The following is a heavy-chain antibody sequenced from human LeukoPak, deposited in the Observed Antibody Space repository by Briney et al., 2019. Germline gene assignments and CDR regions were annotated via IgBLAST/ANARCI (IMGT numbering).Heavy chain of an antibody. CDR3: ARVIVPSVWGSYRYIGY. CDR2: MNPNSGNT. CDR1: GYTFTGYY. Sequence: ASVKVSCKASGYTFTGYYMHWVRQAPGQGLEWMGWMNPNSGNTGYAQKFQGRVTMTRNTSISTAYMELSSLRSEDTAVYYCARVIVPSVWGSYRYIGYWGQGTLVTVSS. V-gene: IGHV1-8*02. J-gene: IGHJ4*02. D-gene: IGHD3-16*02.